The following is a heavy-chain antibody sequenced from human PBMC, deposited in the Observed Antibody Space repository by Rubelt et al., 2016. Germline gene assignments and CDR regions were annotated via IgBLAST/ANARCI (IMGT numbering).Heavy chain of an antibody. J-gene: IGHJ3*02. CDR3: ATASSLDWNYYHADRDDAFDI. D-gene: IGHD1-7*01. CDR1: GGTFRSYA. CDR2: IIPIFGTA. V-gene: IGHV1-69*01. Sequence: QVQLVQSGAEVKKPGSSVMVSCKASGGTFRSYAISWVRQAPGHGLEWMGGIIPIFGTATYAQKFQGRVTIIADESTSTSYMELRSLRSDDTAMYFWATASSLDWNYYHADRDDAFDIWGQGTMVTVSS.